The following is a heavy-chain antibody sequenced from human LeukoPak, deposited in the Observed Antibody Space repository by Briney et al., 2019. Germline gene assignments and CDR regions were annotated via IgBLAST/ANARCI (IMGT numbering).Heavy chain of an antibody. CDR1: GYTFTSYD. Sequence: ASVKVSCKASGYTFTSYDINWVRQATGQGLEWMGWMNPNSGSTGYAQKFQGRVTMTRNTSISTAYMELSSLRSEDTAVYYCARGRGRYYDSSGNYWGQGTLVTVSS. D-gene: IGHD3-22*01. J-gene: IGHJ4*02. CDR3: ARGRGRYYDSSGNY. CDR2: MNPNSGST. V-gene: IGHV1-8*01.